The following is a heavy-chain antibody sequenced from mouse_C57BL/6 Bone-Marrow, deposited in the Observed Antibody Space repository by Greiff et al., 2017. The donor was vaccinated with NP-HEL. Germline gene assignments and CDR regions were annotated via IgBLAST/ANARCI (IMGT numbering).Heavy chain of an antibody. V-gene: IGHV1-47*01. Sequence: QVQLKQSGAELVKPGASVKMSCKASGYTFTTYPIEWMKQNHGKSLEWIGNFHPYNDDTKYNEKFKGKATLTVEKSSSTVYLELSRLTSDDSAVYYCARGEYGPSSFWHFDVWGTGTTVTVSS. CDR1: GYTFTTYP. CDR2: FHPYNDDT. D-gene: IGHD1-1*01. CDR3: ARGEYGPSSFWHFDV. J-gene: IGHJ1*03.